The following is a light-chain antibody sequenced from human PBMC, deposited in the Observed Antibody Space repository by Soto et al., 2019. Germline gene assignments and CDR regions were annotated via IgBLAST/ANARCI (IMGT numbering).Light chain of an antibody. Sequence: QSALTQPASVSGSPGQSITISCTGTSSDVGSYNLVSWYQQHPGKAPKLMIYEGSKRPSGVSDRLSGSKSGNTASLTMSGPQAQYVGECYWCSYTGSSTFVFGPGTTVTVL. V-gene: IGLV2-23*03. CDR3: CSYTGSSTFV. CDR1: SSDVGSYNL. J-gene: IGLJ1*01. CDR2: EGS.